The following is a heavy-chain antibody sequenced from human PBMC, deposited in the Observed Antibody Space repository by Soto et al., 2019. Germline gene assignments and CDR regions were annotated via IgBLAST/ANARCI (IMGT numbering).Heavy chain of an antibody. CDR2: FYTTGRA. CDR1: GGSISSSY. V-gene: IGHV4-4*07. D-gene: IGHD3-22*01. J-gene: IGHJ5*02. CDR3: AREPIVEGPPGYNWFDP. Sequence: SETLSLTCSVSGGSISSSYWYWIRQPAGKGLEWIGRFYTTGRASYNPSLKGRLTLSGDTSKNQFSLRLGSVTAADTAVYYCAREPIVEGPPGYNWFDPWGQGILVTVSS.